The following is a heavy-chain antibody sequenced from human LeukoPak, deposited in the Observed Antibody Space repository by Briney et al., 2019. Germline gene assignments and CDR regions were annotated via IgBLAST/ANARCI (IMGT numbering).Heavy chain of an antibody. CDR1: GFTFSAYA. Sequence: GGSLRLSCAASGFTFSAYALNWVRQTPGKGLEWLSYITSSGDTIYYADSVKGRFTISRDNVENSVYLQMNNLKPEDTAMYYCASCDGFCYSHLVYWGQGTLVTVSS. V-gene: IGHV3-48*03. J-gene: IGHJ4*02. D-gene: IGHD2-21*02. CDR3: ASCDGFCYSHLVY. CDR2: ITSSGDTI.